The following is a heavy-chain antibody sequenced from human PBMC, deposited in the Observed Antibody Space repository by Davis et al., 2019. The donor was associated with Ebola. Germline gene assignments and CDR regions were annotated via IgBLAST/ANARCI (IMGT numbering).Heavy chain of an antibody. CDR2: IRSKAYGGTT. J-gene: IGHJ5*02. Sequence: GESLKISCTASGFTFGDYAMSWVRQAPGKGLEWVGFIRSKAYGGTTEYAASVKGRFTISRDDSKSIAYLQMNSLKTEDTAVYYCTRGGAARPNWFDPWGQGTLVTVSS. V-gene: IGHV3-49*04. CDR3: TRGGAARPNWFDP. D-gene: IGHD6-6*01. CDR1: GFTFGDYA.